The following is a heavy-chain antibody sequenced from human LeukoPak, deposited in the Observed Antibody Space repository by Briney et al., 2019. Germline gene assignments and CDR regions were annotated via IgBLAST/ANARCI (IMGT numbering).Heavy chain of an antibody. CDR2: ISYDGSNK. V-gene: IGHV3-30*03. Sequence: PGRPLRLSCAASGFTFSSDGMHWVRQAPGKGLEWVAIISYDGSNKYYADSVRGRFTIPRDNAKNSLYLQMNSLRAEDTAVYYCARAPAFNYFDYWGQGTLVTVSS. CDR3: ARAPAFNYFDY. J-gene: IGHJ4*02. CDR1: GFTFSSDG.